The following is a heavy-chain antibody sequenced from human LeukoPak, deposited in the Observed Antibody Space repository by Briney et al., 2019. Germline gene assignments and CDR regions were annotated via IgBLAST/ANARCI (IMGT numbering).Heavy chain of an antibody. V-gene: IGHV1-18*01. Sequence: ASVKVSCKASGYTFTSDGISWVRHAPGQGLEWMGWISAYNGNTTYAQKLQGRVTMTTDTSTSTAYMELRSLRSDDTAVYYCARGLPYSSSSWGVYYFDYWGQGTLVTVSS. J-gene: IGHJ4*02. CDR3: ARGLPYSSSSWGVYYFDY. CDR1: GYTFTSDG. CDR2: ISAYNGNT. D-gene: IGHD6-6*01.